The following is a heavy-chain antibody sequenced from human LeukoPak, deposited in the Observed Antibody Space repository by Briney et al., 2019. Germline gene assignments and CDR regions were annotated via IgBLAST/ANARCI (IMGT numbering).Heavy chain of an antibody. J-gene: IGHJ3*01. Sequence: GGSLRLSCAASGFSFSVFWMHWVRQVPGKGPVWVSRIKTDGSITDYADSVKGRFTISRDNAKNTLYLQMNSLRAEDTAVYYCARDFLHLGGWGQGTMVTVSS. CDR2: IKTDGSIT. D-gene: IGHD3-16*01. CDR1: GFSFSVFW. CDR3: ARDFLHLGG. V-gene: IGHV3-74*01.